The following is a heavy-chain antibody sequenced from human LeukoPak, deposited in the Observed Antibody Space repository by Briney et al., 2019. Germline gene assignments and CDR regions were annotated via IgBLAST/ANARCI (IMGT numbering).Heavy chain of an antibody. D-gene: IGHD6-13*01. V-gene: IGHV3-9*01. CDR3: AKDSSSWYHDNYFDY. Sequence: GGSLRLSCAASGFTFDDYAMHWVRQAPGKGLEWVSGISWNSGSIGYADSVKGRFTISRDNAKNSLCLQMNSLRAEDTALYYCAKDSSSWYHDNYFDYWGQGTLVTVSS. CDR2: ISWNSGSI. J-gene: IGHJ4*02. CDR1: GFTFDDYA.